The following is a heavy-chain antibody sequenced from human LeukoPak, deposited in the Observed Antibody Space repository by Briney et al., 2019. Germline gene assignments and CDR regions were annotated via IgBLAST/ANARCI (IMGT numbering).Heavy chain of an antibody. CDR1: GGFLSNDY. V-gene: IGHV4-59*10. D-gene: IGHD2-8*01. Sequence: SEALSLTCGVCGGFLSNDYWSWIRQPGGRGLEGIGRFYSIGGTNYNPSLLSRVTMSIDTSKNQFSLKVNSVTAADTAVYYCARCPVYCTNGVWCDLWGRGALITVSS. CDR3: ARCPVYCTNGVWCDL. CDR2: FYSIGGT. J-gene: IGHJ2*01.